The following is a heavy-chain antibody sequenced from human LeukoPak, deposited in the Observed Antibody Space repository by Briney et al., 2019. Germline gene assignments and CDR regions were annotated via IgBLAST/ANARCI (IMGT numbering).Heavy chain of an antibody. Sequence: GGSLRLSCTTSGFAFDNYAMNWVRQAPGRGLEWVSLSGTSGDTYYVDSVKGRFTISRDISKNTLYLQMNSLRAEDTAVYYCANGRPEDVWGKGTTVTVSS. V-gene: IGHV3-23*01. CDR1: GFAFDNYA. CDR2: SGTSGDT. CDR3: ANGRPEDV. J-gene: IGHJ6*04.